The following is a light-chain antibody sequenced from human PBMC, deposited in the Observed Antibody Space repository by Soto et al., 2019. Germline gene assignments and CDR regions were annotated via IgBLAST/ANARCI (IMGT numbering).Light chain of an antibody. CDR3: QHYGTSPST. CDR1: QSVSSSY. CDR2: GAS. Sequence: VLTQSPGTLSVSPGDGATLSCRASQSVSSSYLAWYQQKPGQAPRLLIYGASSRATGIPDRFSGSGSGTDFTLTISRLEPEDFAVYYCQHYGTSPSTFGRGTKVDIK. J-gene: IGKJ1*01. V-gene: IGKV3-20*01.